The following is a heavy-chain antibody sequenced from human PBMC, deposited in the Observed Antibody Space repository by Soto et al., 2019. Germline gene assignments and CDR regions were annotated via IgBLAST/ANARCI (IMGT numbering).Heavy chain of an antibody. CDR3: ARENSRISPRLFQH. J-gene: IGHJ1*01. CDR2: ISPAGTNQ. CDR1: GFIFSDYA. Sequence: SGGSLRLSCVASGFIFSDYAMHWARQAPGKGLEWVALISPAGTNQYYADSAKGRFTIFRDNSKNTLYLQMDSLRPEGTGLYYCARENSRISPRLFQHWGHGTLVTVSS. D-gene: IGHD6-6*01. V-gene: IGHV3-30-3*01.